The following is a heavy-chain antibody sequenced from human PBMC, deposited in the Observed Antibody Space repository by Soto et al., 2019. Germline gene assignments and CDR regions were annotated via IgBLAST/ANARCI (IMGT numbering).Heavy chain of an antibody. Sequence: QVQLVESGGGLVKPGGSLRLSCAASGFTFSDYYMSWIRQAPGKGLEWVSYISSSGSTIYYADSVKGRFTISRDNAKNXLXLQMNSLRAEXTAVXXXARGRMGVILHYMDVWGKGTTVTVSS. V-gene: IGHV3-11*01. CDR2: ISSSGSTI. D-gene: IGHD3-10*01. J-gene: IGHJ6*03. CDR3: ARGRMGVILHYMDV. CDR1: GFTFSDYY.